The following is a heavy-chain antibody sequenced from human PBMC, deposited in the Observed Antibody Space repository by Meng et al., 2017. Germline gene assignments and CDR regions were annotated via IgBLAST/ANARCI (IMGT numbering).Heavy chain of an antibody. CDR1: GVSISSYY. D-gene: IGHD5-24*01. J-gene: IGHJ4*02. Sequence: SESLSLTCTVSGVSISSYYWSWIRQPAGKGLEWIGRIYTSGSTNYNPSLKSRVTLSVDTPKNQFSLKLSSVTAADTAVYYCARDTGMRWLQTGYYFDYWGQGTLVTVSS. V-gene: IGHV4-4*07. CDR3: ARDTGMRWLQTGYYFDY. CDR2: IYTSGST.